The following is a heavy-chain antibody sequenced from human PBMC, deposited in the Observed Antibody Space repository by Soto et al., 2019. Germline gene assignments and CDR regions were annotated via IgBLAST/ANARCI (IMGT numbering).Heavy chain of an antibody. D-gene: IGHD6-13*01. CDR2: IKQDGSEI. V-gene: IGHV3-7*05. J-gene: IGHJ4*02. CDR1: GFTFSTYW. CDR3: AAWARSSWFDY. Sequence: GGCLRLSCAGSGFTFSTYWMSWVRQAPGKGLEWVANIKQDGSEIDYADSVEGRFTISRDNAKNSLFLQMNSLRAADTAVYYCAAWARSSWFDYWGQGTLVTVSS.